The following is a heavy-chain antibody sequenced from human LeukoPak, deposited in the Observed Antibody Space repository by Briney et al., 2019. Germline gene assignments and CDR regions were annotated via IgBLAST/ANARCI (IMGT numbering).Heavy chain of an antibody. Sequence: SVKVSCKASGGTFSNYAINWVRQAPGQGLEWMGRIIPILDIAYSPQKFQGRVTLTADKSTSTAYMELSSLRFDDTAMYYCARDPNSLIGIKGSDVWGQGTTVTVSS. CDR3: ARDPNSLIGIKGSDV. CDR1: GGTFSNYA. CDR2: IIPILDIA. V-gene: IGHV1-69*04. D-gene: IGHD2/OR15-2a*01. J-gene: IGHJ6*02.